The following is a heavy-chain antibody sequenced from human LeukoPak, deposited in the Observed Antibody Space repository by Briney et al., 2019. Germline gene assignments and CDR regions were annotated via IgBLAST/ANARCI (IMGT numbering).Heavy chain of an antibody. J-gene: IGHJ4*02. Sequence: PGXSLRLSCAASGFTFRNFWMRWVRQAPGRGLEWVANIHPEGNEKYNVESVKGRFTISRDNAKSSLFLQMNGLRAEDTAVYYCARGDAFSGDHWGQGTLVTVSS. CDR3: ARGDAFSGDH. CDR1: GFTFRNFW. CDR2: IHPEGNEK. V-gene: IGHV3-7*04.